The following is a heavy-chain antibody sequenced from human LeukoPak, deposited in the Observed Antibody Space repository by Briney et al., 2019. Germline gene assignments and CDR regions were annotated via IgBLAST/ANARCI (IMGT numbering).Heavy chain of an antibody. Sequence: GGSLRLSCAASGFTFSSYGMHWVRQAPGKGLEWVAVIWYDGSNKYYADSVKGRFTISRDNSKNTLYLQMNSLRAEDTAVYYCARDATRIHAFDIWGQGTMVTVSS. CDR1: GFTFSSYG. D-gene: IGHD1-1*01. J-gene: IGHJ3*02. V-gene: IGHV3-33*01. CDR2: IWYDGSNK. CDR3: ARDATRIHAFDI.